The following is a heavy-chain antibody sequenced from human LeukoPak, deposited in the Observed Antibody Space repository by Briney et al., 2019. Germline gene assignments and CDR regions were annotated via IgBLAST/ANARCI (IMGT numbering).Heavy chain of an antibody. CDR2: ISGGGGDNT. Sequence: GGSLRLSCAGSGFTFSDYSMNWVRQAPGKGLEWVSTISGGGGDNTHYTDSVTGRFTISRDNSKNTLYLQVNSLRAEDTAVYYCAKGNWGPLYYFDYWGQGTLVTVSS. CDR3: AKGNWGPLYYFDY. V-gene: IGHV3-23*01. J-gene: IGHJ4*02. CDR1: GFTFSDYS. D-gene: IGHD7-27*01.